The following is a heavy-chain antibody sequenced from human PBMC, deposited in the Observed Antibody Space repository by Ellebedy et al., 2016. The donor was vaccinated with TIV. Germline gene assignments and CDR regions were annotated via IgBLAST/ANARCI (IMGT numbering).Heavy chain of an antibody. V-gene: IGHV3-23*01. Sequence: GESLKISXAASGFNFRIYAMSWVRQTPGKGLEWISGIGGSGEAIYYADSVRGRFSISRDNSKDTLYLQMNSLRADDTALYYCAKDGRAARPYYLDYWGQGTLVTVSS. CDR3: AKDGRAARPYYLDY. CDR2: IGGSGEAI. CDR1: GFNFRIYA. J-gene: IGHJ4*02. D-gene: IGHD6-6*01.